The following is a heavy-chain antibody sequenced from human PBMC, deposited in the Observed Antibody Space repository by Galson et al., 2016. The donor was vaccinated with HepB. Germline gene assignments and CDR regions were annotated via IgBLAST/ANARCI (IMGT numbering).Heavy chain of an antibody. J-gene: IGHJ5*02. CDR2: IYSDNDH. Sequence: PALVKPTQTLTVTCTVSGFSLSSPTMGVGWIRQPPGKALEWLAVIYSDNDHHYRPSLKSRLTITKDTSKNQVVLTMTNMDPVDTATYYCARMLSSSNWFDPWGQGTLVTVSS. CDR1: GFSLSSPTMG. D-gene: IGHD3-16*02. CDR3: ARMLSSSNWFDP. V-gene: IGHV2-5*02.